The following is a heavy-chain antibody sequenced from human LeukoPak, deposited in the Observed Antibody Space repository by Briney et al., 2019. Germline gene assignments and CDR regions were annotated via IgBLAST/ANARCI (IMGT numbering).Heavy chain of an antibody. CDR2: IGTDGSRT. Sequence: GGSLRLSCAASGFTFSSYWMHWVRQVPGKGLVWVARIGTDGSRTAYAAHVRDRFTISRDGSKRTFFLQMNSLKTEDTAVYYCTTHFYFFDSGNYYIVDAFHRWGQGTMVTVSS. CDR1: GFTFSSYW. D-gene: IGHD3-22*01. CDR3: TTHFYFFDSGNYYIVDAFHR. V-gene: IGHV3-15*04. J-gene: IGHJ3*02.